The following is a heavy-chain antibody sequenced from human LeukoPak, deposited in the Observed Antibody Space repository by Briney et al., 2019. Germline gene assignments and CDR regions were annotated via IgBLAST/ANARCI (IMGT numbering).Heavy chain of an antibody. CDR2: IYYSGST. D-gene: IGHD6-13*01. J-gene: IGHJ4*02. Sequence: SETLSLTCTVSGGSISSYYWSWIRQPPGKGLEWIGSIYYSGSTYYNPSLKSRVTISVDTSKNQFSLKLSSVTAADTAVYYCARVLISGAAAAPAYFDYWGQGTLVTVSS. V-gene: IGHV4-59*12. CDR3: ARVLISGAAAAPAYFDY. CDR1: GGSISSYY.